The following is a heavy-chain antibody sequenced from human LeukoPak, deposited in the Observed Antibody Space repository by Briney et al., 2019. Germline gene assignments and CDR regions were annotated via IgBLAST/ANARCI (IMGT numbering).Heavy chain of an antibody. D-gene: IGHD3-10*01. CDR2: INPSGGST. V-gene: IGHV1-46*01. CDR3: ARDYGSGSRKFYYYYMDV. CDR1: GYTFTSYY. J-gene: IGHJ6*03. Sequence: ASVKVSCKASGYTFTSYYMHWVRQAPGQGLEWMGIINPSGGSTSYAQKFQGRVTMTRDTSTSTVYMELSSLRSEDTAVYYCARDYGSGSRKFYYYYMDVWGKGTTVTISS.